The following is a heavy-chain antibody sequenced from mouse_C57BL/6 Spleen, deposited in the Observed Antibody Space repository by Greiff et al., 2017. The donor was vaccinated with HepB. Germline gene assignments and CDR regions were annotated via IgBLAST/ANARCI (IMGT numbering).Heavy chain of an antibody. CDR3: TTLITTVVATYWYFDV. CDR1: GFNIKDDY. CDR2: IDPENGDT. J-gene: IGHJ1*03. Sequence: VQLKESGAELVRPGASVKLSCTASGFNIKDDYMHWVKQRPEQGLEWIGWIDPENGDTEYASKFQGKATIPADTSSNTAYLQLSSLTSEDTAVYYCTTLITTVVATYWYFDVWGTGTTVTVSS. D-gene: IGHD1-1*01. V-gene: IGHV14-4*01.